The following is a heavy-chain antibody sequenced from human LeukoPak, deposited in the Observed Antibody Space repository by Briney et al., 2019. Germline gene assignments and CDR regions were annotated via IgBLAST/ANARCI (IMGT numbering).Heavy chain of an antibody. CDR1: GFSLSTSGMC. J-gene: IGHJ4*02. CDR3: ARMYYFDSSGKFDY. Sequence: SGPTLVNPTQTLTLTCTFSGFSLSTSGMCVSWIRQPPGKGLEWIGYMYYSGSTKYNPSLKSRVTISIDTSKKQFSLKLTSVTAADTAVYYCARMYYFDSSGKFDYWGQGTLVTVSS. D-gene: IGHD3-22*01. CDR2: MYYSGST. V-gene: IGHV4-61*08.